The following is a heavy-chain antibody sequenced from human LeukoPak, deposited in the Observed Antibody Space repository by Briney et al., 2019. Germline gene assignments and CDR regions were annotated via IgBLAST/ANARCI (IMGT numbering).Heavy chain of an antibody. CDR1: DFTFSTYA. Sequence: GRSLRLSCAASDFTFSTYAMHWVRQAPDKGLEWVAVISYDGGKKYYADSVKGRFTISRDNSKNTLYLQMNSLRTEDTAVYYCASRKNTPHLPDYWGQGILVTVSS. CDR2: ISYDGGKK. V-gene: IGHV3-30-3*01. CDR3: ASRKNTPHLPDY. J-gene: IGHJ4*02. D-gene: IGHD2/OR15-2a*01.